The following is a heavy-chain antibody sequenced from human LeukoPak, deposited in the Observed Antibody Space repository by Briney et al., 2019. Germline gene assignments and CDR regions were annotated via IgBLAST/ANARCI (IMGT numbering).Heavy chain of an antibody. V-gene: IGHV3-48*01. Sequence: GGSLRLSCAASGFTFSSYSMNWVRQAPGKGLEWVSYISSSSSTIYYADSVKGRFTISRDNSKNTLYLQMNSLRAEDTAVYYCARGPYSSSSEYNYWGQGTLVTVSS. J-gene: IGHJ4*02. CDR3: ARGPYSSSSEYNY. CDR2: ISSSSSTI. CDR1: GFTFSSYS. D-gene: IGHD6-6*01.